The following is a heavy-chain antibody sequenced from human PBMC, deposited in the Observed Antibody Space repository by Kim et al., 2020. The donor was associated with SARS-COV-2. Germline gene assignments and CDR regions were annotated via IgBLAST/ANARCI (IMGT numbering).Heavy chain of an antibody. Sequence: SETLSLTCTVSGGSISSSSYYWGWIRQPPGKGLEWIGSIYYSGSTYYNPSLKSRVTISVDTSKNQFSLKLSSVTAADTAVYYCARRVTMIVVDPHGAFDIWGQGTMVTVSS. D-gene: IGHD3-22*01. CDR3: ARRVTMIVVDPHGAFDI. CDR2: IYYSGST. V-gene: IGHV4-39*01. J-gene: IGHJ3*02. CDR1: GGSISSSSYY.